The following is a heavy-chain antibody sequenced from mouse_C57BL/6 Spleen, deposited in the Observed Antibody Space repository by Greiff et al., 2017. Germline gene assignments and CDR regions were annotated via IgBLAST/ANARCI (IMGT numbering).Heavy chain of an antibody. Sequence: EVKLVESGGGLVKPGGSLKLSCAASGFTFSDYGMHWVRQAPEKGLEWVAYISSGSSTIYYADTVKGRFTISRDNAKNTLFLQMTSLRSEDTAMYYCARPNPYYYGSNLYFDVWGTGTTVTVSS. V-gene: IGHV5-17*01. CDR2: ISSGSSTI. D-gene: IGHD1-1*01. CDR1: GFTFSDYG. J-gene: IGHJ1*03. CDR3: ARPNPYYYGSNLYFDV.